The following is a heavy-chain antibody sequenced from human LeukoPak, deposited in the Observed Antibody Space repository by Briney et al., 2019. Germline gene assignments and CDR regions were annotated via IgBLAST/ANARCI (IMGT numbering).Heavy chain of an antibody. CDR3: ARELADSSGWHN. D-gene: IGHD6-19*01. CDR2: MNVEGSVK. J-gene: IGHJ4*02. Sequence: PGGSLRLSCAASGFSLSTHWMTWVRQAPEKGLEWVANMNVEGSVKHYVDSVKGRFTISRDNAKNLLFLHMNSLRAEDTAVYYCARELADSSGWHNWGQGTLVTASS. V-gene: IGHV3-7*01. CDR1: GFSLSTHW.